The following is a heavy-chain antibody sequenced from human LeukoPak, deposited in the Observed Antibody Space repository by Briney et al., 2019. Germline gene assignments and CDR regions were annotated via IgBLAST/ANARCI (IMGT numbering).Heavy chain of an antibody. J-gene: IGHJ4*02. Sequence: SGGSLRLSCAASGFTFSNSAMSLVRQAPGKGLEWVSTFSAGGTTYHADSVKGRFTISRDNSKNTLYLQMNSLRAEDTAIYYCARLPPYWGQGTLVTVSS. D-gene: IGHD4-11*01. V-gene: IGHV3-23*01. CDR1: GFTFSNSA. CDR3: ARLPPY. CDR2: FSAGGTT.